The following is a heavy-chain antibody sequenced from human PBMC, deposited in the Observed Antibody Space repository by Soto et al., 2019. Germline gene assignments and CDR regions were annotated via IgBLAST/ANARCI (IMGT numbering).Heavy chain of an antibody. V-gene: IGHV1-18*01. CDR2: ISAYNGNT. D-gene: IGHD2-15*01. J-gene: IGHJ5*02. Sequence: ASVKVSCKASGYTFTSYGISWVRQAPGQGLEWMGWISAYNGNTNYAQKLQGRVTMTTDTSTSTAYMELRSLRSDDTAVYYCARGCGGGSCYSGKTLFDPWGQGTLVTVSS. CDR1: GYTFTSYG. CDR3: ARGCGGGSCYSGKTLFDP.